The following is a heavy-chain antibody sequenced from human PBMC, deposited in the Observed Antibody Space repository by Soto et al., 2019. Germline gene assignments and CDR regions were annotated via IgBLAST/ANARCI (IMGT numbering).Heavy chain of an antibody. D-gene: IGHD6-13*01. Sequence: SVKVSCKASGGTFSSYAISWVRQAPGQGLEWMGGIIPIFGTANYAQKFQGRVTITADESTSTAYMELSSLRSEDTAVYYCSRDSAAGTGWFDPCGQGTMVTVSS. J-gene: IGHJ5*02. CDR1: GGTFSSYA. V-gene: IGHV1-69*13. CDR2: IIPIFGTA. CDR3: SRDSAAGTGWFDP.